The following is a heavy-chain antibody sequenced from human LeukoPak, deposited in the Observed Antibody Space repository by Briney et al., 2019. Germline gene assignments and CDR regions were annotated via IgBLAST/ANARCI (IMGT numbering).Heavy chain of an antibody. J-gene: IGHJ4*02. CDR2: INHSGST. CDR1: VAPISSSSYY. CDR3: ARGRRRLDY. V-gene: IGHV4-39*07. D-gene: IGHD5-12*01. Sequence: PSETLPPTCTFSVAPISSSSYYWGWSRQPPGKGLEWIGEINHSGSTNYNPSLKSRVTISVDTSKNQFSLKLSSVTAADTAVYYCARGRRRLDYWGQGTLVTVSS.